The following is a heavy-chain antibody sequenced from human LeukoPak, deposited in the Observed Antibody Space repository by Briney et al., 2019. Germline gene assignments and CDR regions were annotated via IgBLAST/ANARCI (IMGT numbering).Heavy chain of an antibody. V-gene: IGHV3-7*01. D-gene: IGHD6-19*01. CDR1: GFTFSSYW. J-gene: IGHJ4*02. CDR3: ARFLTPGYSSGWPIDY. Sequence: GGSLRLSCAASGFTFSSYWMSWVRQAPGKGLEWVANVKQDGSEKYYVDSVKGRFTISRDNSKNTLYLQMGSLRAEDTAVYYCARFLTPGYSSGWPIDYWGQGTLATVSS. CDR2: VKQDGSEK.